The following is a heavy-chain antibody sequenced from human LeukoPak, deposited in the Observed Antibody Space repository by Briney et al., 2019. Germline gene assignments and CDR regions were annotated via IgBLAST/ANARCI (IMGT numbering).Heavy chain of an antibody. CDR2: INHSGST. Sequence: PSETLSLTCTVSGGSISSYYWSWIRQPPGKGLEWIGEINHSGSTNYNPSLKSRVTISVDTSKNQFSLKLSSVTAADTAVYYCARARYCSGGSCYRLDYWGQGTLVTVSS. V-gene: IGHV4-34*01. CDR1: GGSISSYY. D-gene: IGHD2-15*01. J-gene: IGHJ4*02. CDR3: ARARYCSGGSCYRLDY.